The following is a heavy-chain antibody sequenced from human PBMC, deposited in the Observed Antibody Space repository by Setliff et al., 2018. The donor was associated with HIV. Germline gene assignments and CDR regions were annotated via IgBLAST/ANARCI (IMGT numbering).Heavy chain of an antibody. CDR2: IWFDGDIK. CDR1: GFTFNTYD. Sequence: GGSLRLSCTVSGFTFNTYDMHWVRQAPGRGLEWVAVIWFDGDIKYYADSVKGRFTISRDNSNSTLYLQMNSLRVEDTAVYYCTRDGPYYYDTSANYWGQGTLVTVSS. CDR3: TRDGPYYYDTSANY. V-gene: IGHV3-33*08. D-gene: IGHD3-22*01. J-gene: IGHJ4*02.